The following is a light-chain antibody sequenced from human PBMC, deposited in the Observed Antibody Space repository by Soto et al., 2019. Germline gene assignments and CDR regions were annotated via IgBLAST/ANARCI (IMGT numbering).Light chain of an antibody. Sequence: DIQMTQSPSSLSASVGDRVTITCRASQSISTYLNWYQQKAGKAPKVMIHAASSLQSGGPSRFSGSGSGTDFTLTISSLQPEDFGTYYCQQSYSTPFTFAPGTKVDIK. V-gene: IGKV1-39*01. CDR1: QSISTY. CDR3: QQSYSTPFT. J-gene: IGKJ3*01. CDR2: AAS.